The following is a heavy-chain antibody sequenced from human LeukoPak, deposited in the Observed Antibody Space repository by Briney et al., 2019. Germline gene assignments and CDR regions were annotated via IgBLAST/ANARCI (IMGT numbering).Heavy chain of an antibody. J-gene: IGHJ4*02. V-gene: IGHV3-48*02. CDR1: GFTFSSYS. CDR2: ISSSSSTI. D-gene: IGHD3-10*01. Sequence: SGGSQRLSCAASGFTFSSYSMNWVRQAPGKGLEWVSYISSSSSTIYYADSVKGRFTISRDYAKNSLYLQMNSLRDEDTAVYYCARDRGESKDYYFDYWGQGTLVTVSS. CDR3: ARDRGESKDYYFDY.